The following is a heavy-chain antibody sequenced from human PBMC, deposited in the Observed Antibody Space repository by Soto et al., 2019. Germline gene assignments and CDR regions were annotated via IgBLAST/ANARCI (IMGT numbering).Heavy chain of an antibody. Sequence: EVQLLESGGGLVQPGGSLRLSCAAPGFSVSNYAMSCIRQAPGRGLEWVSTISGDGDNTYYSDSVKVRLTISKDNSKNSLCLSMTRLRDEARAGFFCAQLNRDSGGCCVAFWGQGTLV. CDR1: GFSVSNYA. J-gene: IGHJ4*02. CDR3: AQLNRDSGGCCVAF. CDR2: ISGDGDNT. V-gene: IGHV3-23*01. D-gene: IGHD2-15*01.